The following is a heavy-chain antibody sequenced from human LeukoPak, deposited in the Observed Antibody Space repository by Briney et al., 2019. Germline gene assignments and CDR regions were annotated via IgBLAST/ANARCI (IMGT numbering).Heavy chain of an antibody. CDR3: ARVPTERYYYYYMDV. CDR2: IYYSGST. D-gene: IGHD1-1*01. Sequence: SETLSLTCTVSGGPISGYYWSWIRQPPGKGLEWIGYIYYSGSTNYKPSLKSRVTISVDTSKNQFSLKLSSVTAADTAVYYCARVPTERYYYYYMDVWGKGTTVTVSS. CDR1: GGPISGYY. V-gene: IGHV4-59*01. J-gene: IGHJ6*03.